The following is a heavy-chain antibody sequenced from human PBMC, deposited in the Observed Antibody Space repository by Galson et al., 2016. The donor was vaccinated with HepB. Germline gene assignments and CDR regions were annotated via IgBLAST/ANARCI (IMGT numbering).Heavy chain of an antibody. V-gene: IGHV3-43*01. CDR2: ISWDNLLT. D-gene: IGHD1-1*01. CDR1: GFPFNDYT. Sequence: SLRLSCAASGFPFNDYTMHWVRQTPGKCLEWVSLISWDNLLTHYADPVKGRFTISRANSKNSLHLQINSLTSEDSALYFCAKDTFRRNWNDVSCFDSWGQGTLVTVS. CDR3: AKDTFRRNWNDVSCFDS. J-gene: IGHJ4*02.